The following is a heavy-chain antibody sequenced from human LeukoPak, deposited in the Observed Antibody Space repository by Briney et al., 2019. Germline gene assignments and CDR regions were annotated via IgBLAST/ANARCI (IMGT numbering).Heavy chain of an antibody. Sequence: SETLSLTCAVYGGSFSGYYWSWIRQPPGKGLEWIGEINHSGSTNYNPSLKSRVTISVDTSKNQFSLKLSSVTAADTAVYYCARVPSGYSYGSASRFDYWGQGTLVTVSS. D-gene: IGHD5-18*01. J-gene: IGHJ4*02. V-gene: IGHV4-34*01. CDR2: INHSGST. CDR1: GGSFSGYY. CDR3: ARVPSGYSYGSASRFDY.